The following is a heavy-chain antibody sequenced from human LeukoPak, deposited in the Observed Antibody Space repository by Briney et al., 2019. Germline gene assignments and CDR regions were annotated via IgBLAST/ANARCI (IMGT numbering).Heavy chain of an antibody. CDR2: INPNSGGT. V-gene: IGHV1-2*02. Sequence: GASVKVSCKASGYTFTGYYMHWVRQAPGQGPEWMGWINPNSGGTNYAQKFQGRVTMTRDTSISTAYMELSRLRSDDTAVYYCARAANTYYDFWSGYNFDYWGQGTLVTVSS. D-gene: IGHD3-3*01. J-gene: IGHJ4*02. CDR3: ARAANTYYDFWSGYNFDY. CDR1: GYTFTGYY.